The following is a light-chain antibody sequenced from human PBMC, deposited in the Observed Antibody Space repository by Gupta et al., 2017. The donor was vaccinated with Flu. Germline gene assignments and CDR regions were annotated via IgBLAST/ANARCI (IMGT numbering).Light chain of an antibody. CDR2: DVA. J-gene: IGLJ3*02. V-gene: IGLV2-11*01. CDR3: CSYAGNSGV. CDR1: SSDVGGYKY. Sequence: QSALTQPRSVSGSPGQSVTISCTGTSSDVGGYKYVSWYQQHPGKAPKLMIYDVATRSSGVPDRFSGSKSGNTASLTISGLQADEEGDYYCCSYAGNSGVFGGGTRLTV.